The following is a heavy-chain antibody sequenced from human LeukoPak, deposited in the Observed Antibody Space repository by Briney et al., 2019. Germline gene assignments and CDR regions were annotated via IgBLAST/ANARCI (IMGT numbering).Heavy chain of an antibody. V-gene: IGHV3-48*01. CDR2: ISNGSGNR. Sequence: GGSLRLSCVASEFTFGSYSVIWVRQAPGKGLEWISYISNGSGNRYYADSVKGRFTISRDNAKNLLYLQMNNLRADDTAVYYCARAAKWEFYHYYMDVWGKGTTVAVSS. D-gene: IGHD1-26*01. CDR3: ARAAKWEFYHYYMDV. CDR1: EFTFGSYS. J-gene: IGHJ6*03.